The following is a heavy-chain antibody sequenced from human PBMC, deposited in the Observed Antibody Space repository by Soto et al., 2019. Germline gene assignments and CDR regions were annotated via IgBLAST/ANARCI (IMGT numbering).Heavy chain of an antibody. J-gene: IGHJ4*02. CDR1: GGSFTSNNW. CDR3: ASRDPGTSVDY. CDR2: IYRTGST. Sequence: QVQLQESGPGLVKPSGTLSLTCAVSGGSFTSNNWWTWVRQPPGQGLEWIGEIYRTGSTNYNPSHKSRVTISLDKSENQFSRKVTSLTAADTAVYYCASRDPGTSVDYWGQGTLVTVSS. V-gene: IGHV4-4*02. D-gene: IGHD1-7*01.